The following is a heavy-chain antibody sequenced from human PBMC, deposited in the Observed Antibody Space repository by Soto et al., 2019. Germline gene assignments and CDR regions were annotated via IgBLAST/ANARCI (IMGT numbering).Heavy chain of an antibody. J-gene: IGHJ6*02. CDR2: ITGSGTST. CDR1: GFTFSGYA. CDR3: GKSTDFYYYTIDV. V-gene: IGHV3-23*01. Sequence: GGSLRLSCAASGFTFSGYAMTWVRQAPGKGLEWVSSITGSGTSTYYADSVKGRFIISRDNSKNTVSLQMNSLRADDTAVYYCGKSTDFYYYTIDVWGQGTTVTVYS.